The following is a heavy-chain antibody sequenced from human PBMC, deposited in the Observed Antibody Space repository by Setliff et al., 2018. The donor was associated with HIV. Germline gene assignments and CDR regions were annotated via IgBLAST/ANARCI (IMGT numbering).Heavy chain of an antibody. D-gene: IGHD3-10*01. CDR3: ARGYYGSDLQNAMDV. CDR1: GFTFSSYW. V-gene: IGHV3-74*03. Sequence: GESLRLSCAASGFTFSSYWMHWVRQAPGKGLVWVSRLNTDGSSTKYADSVKGRFTISRDNAKNTLYLQMDSLRGEDTAVYYCARGYYGSDLQNAMDVWGQGTKVTVSS. CDR2: LNTDGSST. J-gene: IGHJ6*02.